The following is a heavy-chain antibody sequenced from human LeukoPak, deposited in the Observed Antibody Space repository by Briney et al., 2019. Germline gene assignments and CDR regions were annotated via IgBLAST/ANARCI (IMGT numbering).Heavy chain of an antibody. CDR1: GYTFTSYD. V-gene: IGHV1-8*01. J-gene: IGHJ3*02. CDR3: ARGLERYFDWLLQTYDAFDI. Sequence: ASVKVSCKASGYTFTSYDINWVRQATGQGLEWMGWMNPNSGNTGYAQKFQGRVTMTRNTSISTAYMELSSLRSEDTAVYYCARGLERYFDWLLQTYDAFDIWGQGTMVTVSS. D-gene: IGHD3-9*01. CDR2: MNPNSGNT.